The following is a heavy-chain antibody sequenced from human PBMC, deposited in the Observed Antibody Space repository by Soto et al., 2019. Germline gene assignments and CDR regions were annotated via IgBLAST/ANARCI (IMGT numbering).Heavy chain of an antibody. CDR3: ARSTESIAAPFDY. CDR2: INAGNGNT. D-gene: IGHD6-6*01. CDR1: GYTFTNYA. Sequence: ASVKVSCKASGYTFTNYAVHWVRQAPGQRLEWMGWINAGNGNTKYSQKFQGRVTITRDTSASTAYMELSSLRSEDTAVYYCARSTESIAAPFDYWGQGTLVTVSS. V-gene: IGHV1-3*01. J-gene: IGHJ4*02.